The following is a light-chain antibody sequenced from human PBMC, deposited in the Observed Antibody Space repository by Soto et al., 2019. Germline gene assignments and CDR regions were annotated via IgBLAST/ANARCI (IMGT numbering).Light chain of an antibody. Sequence: DIQMTQSPSSLSASVGDRVTITCRASQSVSTYVNWYQHNPGRAPKLLIYGASSLQSGVPSRFSGSGSGTDFTLTINSLQPEDFATYYCQQYNDYSATFGQGTKVDIK. CDR3: QQYNDYSAT. CDR2: GAS. CDR1: QSVSTY. V-gene: IGKV1-39*01. J-gene: IGKJ1*01.